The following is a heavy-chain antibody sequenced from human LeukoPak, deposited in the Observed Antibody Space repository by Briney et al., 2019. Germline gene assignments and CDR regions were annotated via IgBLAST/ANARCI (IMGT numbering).Heavy chain of an antibody. Sequence: SLPRAVFGGSFSGFYWSWIRQPPGKGVGWVGGNNHSGSTNYNPSLKSRVTISVDTSKNQFSLKLSSVTAADTAVYYCARQRVVITFNYYYYGMDVWGQGTTVTVSS. D-gene: IGHD3-22*01. CDR2: NNHSGST. CDR1: GGSFSGFY. V-gene: IGHV4-34*01. CDR3: ARQRVVITFNYYYYGMDV. J-gene: IGHJ6*02.